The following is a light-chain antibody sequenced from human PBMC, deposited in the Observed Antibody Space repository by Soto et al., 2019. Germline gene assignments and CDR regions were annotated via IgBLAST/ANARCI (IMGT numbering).Light chain of an antibody. CDR2: DVS. V-gene: IGLV2-11*01. J-gene: IGLJ3*02. CDR1: SSDVGGYNY. Sequence: QSALTQPRSVSGSPGQSVTISCTGTSSDVGGYNYVSWYQQHPGKAPKLMIYDVSKWPSGVPDRFSGSKSGNTASLTISGLQAEDEADYYCCSYSGTSTWVFGGGTKVTVL. CDR3: CSYSGTSTWV.